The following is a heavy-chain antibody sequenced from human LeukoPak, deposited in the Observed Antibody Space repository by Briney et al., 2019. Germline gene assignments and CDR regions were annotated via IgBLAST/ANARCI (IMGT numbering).Heavy chain of an antibody. Sequence: ASETLSLTCTVSGGSISSYYWSWIRQPPGKGLEWIGYIYYSGSTNYNPSLKSRVTISVDTSKNQFSLKLSSVTAADTAVYYCARDGDSGYNYWGQGTLVTVSS. J-gene: IGHJ4*02. CDR2: IYYSGST. CDR1: GGSISSYY. D-gene: IGHD5-12*01. CDR3: ARDGDSGYNY. V-gene: IGHV4-59*01.